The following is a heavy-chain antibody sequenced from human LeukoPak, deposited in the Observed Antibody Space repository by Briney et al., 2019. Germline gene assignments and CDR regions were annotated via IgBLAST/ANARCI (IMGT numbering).Heavy chain of an antibody. J-gene: IGHJ5*02. V-gene: IGHV4-61*02. Sequence: SETLSLTCTVSGDSISSGTFYWSWIRQPAGKGLEWIGRVSPDGSTNYNPSLNGRVTMSLDASNNLFSLNLNSVTAADTAVYYCAKGAGPPWFDPWGQGTLVTVSS. CDR3: AKGAGPPWFDP. CDR2: VSPDGST. D-gene: IGHD6-19*01. CDR1: GDSISSGTFY.